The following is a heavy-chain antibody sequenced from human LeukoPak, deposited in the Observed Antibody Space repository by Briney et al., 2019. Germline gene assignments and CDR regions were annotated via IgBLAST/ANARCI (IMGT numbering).Heavy chain of an antibody. CDR2: INHSGST. J-gene: IGHJ4*02. CDR1: GGSFSGYY. CDR3: ARGRSGGYGLDY. Sequence: SETLSLTCAVYGGSFSGYYWSWIRQPPGKGLGWIGEINHSGSTNYNPSLKSRLTISVDTSKNQFSLKLSTVTAADTAVYYCARGRSGGYGLDYWGQGTLVTVSS. D-gene: IGHD5-12*01. V-gene: IGHV4-34*01.